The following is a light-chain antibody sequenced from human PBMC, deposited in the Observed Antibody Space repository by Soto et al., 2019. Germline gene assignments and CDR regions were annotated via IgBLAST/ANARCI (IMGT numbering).Light chain of an antibody. J-gene: IGKJ2*01. CDR1: HNIDIY. Sequence: DIQLTQSPSSLSASVGDRVTITCRASHNIDIYLNWYQQKPGMAPRLLIYAASRLQSGVPSRFRGRGSGTDFTLTITSLQPEDFGTYYCQHSFTPPMYIFGQGTTLEV. V-gene: IGKV1-39*01. CDR2: AAS. CDR3: QHSFTPPMYI.